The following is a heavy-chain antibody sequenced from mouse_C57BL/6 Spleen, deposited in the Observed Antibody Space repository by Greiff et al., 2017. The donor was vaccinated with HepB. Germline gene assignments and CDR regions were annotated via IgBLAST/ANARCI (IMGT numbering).Heavy chain of an antibody. CDR2: IHPNSGST. D-gene: IGHD4-1*01. V-gene: IGHV1-64*01. J-gene: IGHJ3*01. Sequence: QVQLKQPGAELVKPGASVKLSCKASGYTFTSYWMHWVKQRPGQGLEWIGMIHPNSGSTNYNEKFKSKATLTVDKSSSTAYMQLSSLTSEDSAVYYCARVPPGGFAYWGQGTLVTVSA. CDR3: ARVPPGGFAY. CDR1: GYTFTSYW.